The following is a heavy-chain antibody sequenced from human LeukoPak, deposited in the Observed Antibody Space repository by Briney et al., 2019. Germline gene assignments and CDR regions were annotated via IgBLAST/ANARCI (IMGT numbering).Heavy chain of an antibody. CDR3: ARGDYGDYLWYFDY. CDR1: GFTFSRYS. CDR2: ISSSSSYI. D-gene: IGHD4-17*01. J-gene: IGHJ4*02. Sequence: GGSLRLSCAASGFTFSRYSMNWVRQAPGKGLEWVSSISSSSSYIYYADSVKGRFTISRDNAKNSLYLQMNSLRAEDTAVYYCARGDYGDYLWYFDYWGQGTLVTVSS. V-gene: IGHV3-21*01.